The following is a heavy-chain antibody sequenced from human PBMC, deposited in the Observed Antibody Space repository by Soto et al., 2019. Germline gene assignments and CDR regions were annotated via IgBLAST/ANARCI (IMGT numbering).Heavy chain of an antibody. Sequence: QITLKESCPTLVKPTQTLTLTCTFSGFSLITRGVAVGWFRQPPGKTLESLALIYWEEDKWYSPSLKSRLTITDDTSKNPVVLTMTNMDPVDTATYCCANRPRGYAYYFDYWGQGTLVTVSS. CDR1: GFSLITRGVA. V-gene: IGHV2-5*02. CDR3: ANRPRGYAYYFDY. J-gene: IGHJ4*02. CDR2: IYWEEDK. D-gene: IGHD5-12*01.